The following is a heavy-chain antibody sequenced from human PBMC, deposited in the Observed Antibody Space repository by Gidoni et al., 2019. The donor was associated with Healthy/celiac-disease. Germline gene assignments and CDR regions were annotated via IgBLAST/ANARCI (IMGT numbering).Heavy chain of an antibody. J-gene: IGHJ4*02. CDR3: SRHGYYLPLDY. Sequence: PSETLSLTCTVSGGSISSSSYYWGWIRQPPGKGLEWIGSIYYNESTYYNPSLKSRVTISVDTSKNQFSLKLSAVTAAETAVYYCSRHGYYLPLDYWGQGTLVTVSS. V-gene: IGHV4-39*01. D-gene: IGHD3-22*01. CDR2: IYYNEST. CDR1: GGSISSSSYY.